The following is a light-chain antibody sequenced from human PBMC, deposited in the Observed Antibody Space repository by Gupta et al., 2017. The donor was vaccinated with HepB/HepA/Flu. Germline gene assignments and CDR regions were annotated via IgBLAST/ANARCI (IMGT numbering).Light chain of an antibody. Sequence: QSALTQPASVSGSPAQSISSSSTGTSRDIGAYNSFSWYQQHPGKAPQLIIYDVNNPPSGVSNRFSGSKSGNTAFLIIAGLQAEDEADYFCGSYTRSSTWLFGGGTKVTVL. J-gene: IGLJ2*01. CDR1: SRDIGAYNS. V-gene: IGLV2-14*03. CDR2: DVN. CDR3: GSYTRSSTWL.